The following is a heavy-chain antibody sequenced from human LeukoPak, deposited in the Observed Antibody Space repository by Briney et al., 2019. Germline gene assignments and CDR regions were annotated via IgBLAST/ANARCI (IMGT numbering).Heavy chain of an antibody. J-gene: IGHJ6*03. Sequence: GGSLRLSCAASGFTFSSYAMSWVRQAPGKGLEWVSAISGSGGSTYYADSVKGRFIISRDNSKNTLYLHMSSLRGEDTALYYCAAGSGWKPYYYNYYMDVWGKGTTVTVSS. D-gene: IGHD6-19*01. CDR3: AAGSGWKPYYYNYYMDV. V-gene: IGHV3-23*01. CDR2: ISGSGGST. CDR1: GFTFSSYA.